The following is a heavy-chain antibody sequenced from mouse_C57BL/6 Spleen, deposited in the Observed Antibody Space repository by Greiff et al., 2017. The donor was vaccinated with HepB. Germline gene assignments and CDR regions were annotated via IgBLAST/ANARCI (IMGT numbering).Heavy chain of an antibody. Sequence: VKLVESGAELVRPGASVTLSCKASGYTFTDYEMHWVKQTPVHGLEWIGAIDPETGGTAYNQKFKGKAILTADKSSSTAYMELRSLTSEDSAVYYCTVYYDYDRDYYAMDYWGQGTSVTVSS. J-gene: IGHJ4*01. CDR1: GYTFTDYE. CDR2: IDPETGGT. D-gene: IGHD2-4*01. V-gene: IGHV1-15*01. CDR3: TVYYDYDRDYYAMDY.